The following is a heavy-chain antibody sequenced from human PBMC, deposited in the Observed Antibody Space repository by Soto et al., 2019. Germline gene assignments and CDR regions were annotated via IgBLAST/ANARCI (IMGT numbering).Heavy chain of an antibody. CDR3: AHRQYYYYDSSGYYYWAFDY. D-gene: IGHD3-22*01. J-gene: IGHJ4*02. Sequence: SGPALVKPTHTLRLTCTFSVFALRTDLVGVGLLGQPPGKALEWLALIYWNDDKRYSPSLKSRLTITKDTSKNQVVLTMTNMDPVDTATYYCAHRQYYYYDSSGYYYWAFDYWGQGNLVT. V-gene: IGHV2-5*01. CDR1: VFALRTDLVG. CDR2: IYWNDDK.